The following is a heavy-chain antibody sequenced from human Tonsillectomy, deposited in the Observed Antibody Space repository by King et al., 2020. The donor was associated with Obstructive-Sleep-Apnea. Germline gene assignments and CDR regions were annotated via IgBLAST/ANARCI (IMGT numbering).Heavy chain of an antibody. CDR1: GFSFDDYA. J-gene: IGHJ6*02. CDR3: AKDIVRRWLARYYYYYYGMDV. V-gene: IGHV3-9*01. CDR2: INWNSGSI. D-gene: IGHD6-19*01. Sequence: VQLVESGGGLVQPGRSLRLSCAASGFSFDDYAMHWVRQAPGKGLEWVSTINWNSGSIAYADSVKGRFTISRDNAKNSLYLQMNSLRVEDTALYYCAKDIVRRWLARYYYYYYGMDVWGQGTTVTVSS.